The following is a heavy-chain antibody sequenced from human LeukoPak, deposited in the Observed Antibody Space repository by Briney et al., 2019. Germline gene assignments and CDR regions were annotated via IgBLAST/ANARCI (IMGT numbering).Heavy chain of an antibody. V-gene: IGHV3-66*01. D-gene: IGHD1-26*01. J-gene: IGHJ3*02. CDR1: RFTDWKNY. Sequence: GGSLTLSCALSRFTDWKNYMTCLRGARGRAVVGVSGMYRVGNTYYADCVKSGFTISRDNFKNTLHLQTNSLRVEDTALYYCARGLTVGATGVWAFDIWGQGTMVTVSS. CDR2: MYRVGNT. CDR3: ARGLTVGATGVWAFDI.